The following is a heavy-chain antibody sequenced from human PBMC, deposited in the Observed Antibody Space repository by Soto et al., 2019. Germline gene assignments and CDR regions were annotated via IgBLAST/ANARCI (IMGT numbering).Heavy chain of an antibody. Sequence: GSLRLSCAAXXXTFTSFAXXXVRQAPGKGLEWVSAISGSGGSSYYADSVKGRFTISRDNSKNTLFLQMNSLRAEDTAIYYCANGGSYYYDSSGYYANWGQGTLVTVSS. V-gene: IGHV3-23*01. J-gene: IGHJ4*02. CDR2: ISGSGGSS. CDR1: XXTFTSFA. CDR3: ANGGSYYYDSSGYYAN. D-gene: IGHD3-22*01.